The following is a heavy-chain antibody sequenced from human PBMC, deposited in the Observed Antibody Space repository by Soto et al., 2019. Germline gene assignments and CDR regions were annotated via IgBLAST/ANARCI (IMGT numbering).Heavy chain of an antibody. CDR3: ARWVDCSGGSCYSIFDY. Sequence: QVQLVQSGAEVKKPGASVKVSCKSSGYTFTSYAMHWVRQAPGQRLERMGWINAGNGNTKYSQKFQGRVTITRDTSASTAYMELSSLRSEVTAVYYCARWVDCSGGSCYSIFDYWGQGTLVTASS. V-gene: IGHV1-3*01. J-gene: IGHJ4*02. CDR1: GYTFTSYA. D-gene: IGHD2-15*01. CDR2: INAGNGNT.